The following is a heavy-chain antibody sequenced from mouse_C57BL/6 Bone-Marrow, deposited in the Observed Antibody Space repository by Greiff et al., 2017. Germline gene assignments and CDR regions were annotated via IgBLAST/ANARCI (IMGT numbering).Heavy chain of an antibody. Sequence: VQLKESGPGLVKPSQSLSLTCSVTGYSITSGYYWNWIRQFPGNKLEWMGYISYDGSNNYNPSLKNRISITRDTSKNQFFLKLNSVTTEDTATYYCASLYDYDVGFAYWGQGTLVTVSA. CDR1: GYSITSGYY. J-gene: IGHJ3*01. D-gene: IGHD2-4*01. V-gene: IGHV3-6*01. CDR2: ISYDGSN. CDR3: ASLYDYDVGFAY.